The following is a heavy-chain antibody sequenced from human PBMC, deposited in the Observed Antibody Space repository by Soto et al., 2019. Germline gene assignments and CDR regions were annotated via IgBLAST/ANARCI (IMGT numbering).Heavy chain of an antibody. J-gene: IGHJ5*02. CDR3: ARDVAGGYSSSWYPTNWFDP. Sequence: PGGSLRLSCAASGFTFSSYSMNWVRQAPGKGLEWVSSISSSSSYIYYADSVKGRFTISRDNAKNSLYLQMNSLRAEDTAVYYCARDVAGGYSSSWYPTNWFDPWGQGTLVTVSS. V-gene: IGHV3-21*01. CDR2: ISSSSSYI. CDR1: GFTFSSYS. D-gene: IGHD6-13*01.